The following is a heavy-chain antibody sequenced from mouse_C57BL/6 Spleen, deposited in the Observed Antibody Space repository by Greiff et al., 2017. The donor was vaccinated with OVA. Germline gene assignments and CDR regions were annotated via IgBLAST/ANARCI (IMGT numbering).Heavy chain of an antibody. Sequence: EVQLVESGEGLVKPGGSLKLSCAASGFTFSSYAMSWVRQTPEKRLEWVAYISSGGDYIYYADTVKGRFTISRDNARNTLYLQMSSLKSEDTAMYYCTRVSFITTAYYFDYWGQGTTLTVSS. CDR3: TRVSFITTAYYFDY. CDR2: ISSGGDYI. D-gene: IGHD1-1*01. J-gene: IGHJ2*01. CDR1: GFTFSSYA. V-gene: IGHV5-9-1*02.